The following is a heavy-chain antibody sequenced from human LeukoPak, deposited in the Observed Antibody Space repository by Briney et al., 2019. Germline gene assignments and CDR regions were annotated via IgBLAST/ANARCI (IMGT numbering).Heavy chain of an antibody. D-gene: IGHD3-22*01. CDR1: GGSISSYY. CDR3: ARGRDYYDSSGFPDY. Sequence: SETLSLTCTVSGGSISSYYWSWIRQPAGKGLEWIGRIYTSGSTNYNPSLKSRVTMSVDTSKNQFSLKLSSVTAADTAVYYCARGRDYYDSSGFPDYWGQGTLVTVSS. J-gene: IGHJ4*02. V-gene: IGHV4-4*07. CDR2: IYTSGST.